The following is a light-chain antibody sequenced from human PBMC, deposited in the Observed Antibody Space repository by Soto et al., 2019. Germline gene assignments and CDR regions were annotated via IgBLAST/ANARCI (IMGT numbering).Light chain of an antibody. CDR3: QAWDSSTAV. J-gene: IGLJ2*01. CDR2: QDS. Sequence: SYELTQPPSVSVSPGQTASITCSGDKLGDKYACWYQQKPGQSPVLVIYQDSKRPSGIPERFSGSNSGNTATLTISGTHAFDEADYYCQAWDSSTAVFGGGTKLTVL. V-gene: IGLV3-1*01. CDR1: KLGDKY.